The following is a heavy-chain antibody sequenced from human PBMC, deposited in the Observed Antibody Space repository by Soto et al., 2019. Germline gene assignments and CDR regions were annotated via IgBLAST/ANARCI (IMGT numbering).Heavy chain of an antibody. CDR3: ARRAETNGWNGFGADKYYFDF. CDR1: GYTFTSYD. V-gene: IGHV1-8*01. Sequence: ASVKVSCKASGYTFTSYDIYWVLQATGQGLEWMGWMNPNTGNSGYAQKFQGRVTMTSDTSISTAHMELSSLRSEDTAVYYCARRAETNGWNGFGADKYYFDFWGQGTLVTVSS. D-gene: IGHD1-1*01. J-gene: IGHJ4*02. CDR2: MNPNTGNS.